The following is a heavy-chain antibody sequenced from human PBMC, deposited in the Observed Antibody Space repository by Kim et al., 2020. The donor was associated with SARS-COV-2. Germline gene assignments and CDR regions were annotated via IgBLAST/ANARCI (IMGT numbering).Heavy chain of an antibody. CDR3: TTDRRGYSSSWYPYYYGMDV. J-gene: IGHJ6*02. CDR1: GFTFSNAW. CDR2: IKSKTDGGTT. D-gene: IGHD6-13*01. V-gene: IGHV3-15*01. Sequence: GGSLRLSCAASGFTFSNAWMSWVRQAPGKGLEWVGRIKSKTDGGTTDYAAPVKGRFTISRDDSKNTLYLQMNSLKTEDTAVYYCTTDRRGYSSSWYPYYYGMDVWGQGTTVTVSS.